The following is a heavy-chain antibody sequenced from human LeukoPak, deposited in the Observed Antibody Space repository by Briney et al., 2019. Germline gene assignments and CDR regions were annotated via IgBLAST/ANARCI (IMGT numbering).Heavy chain of an antibody. Sequence: SETLSLTCTVSGGSITTNNYYWGWIRQPPGKALEWVGSIYFSGSTYYNPSLKSRVSVSADTSKNQFFLKLSSVTAADTAVYYCARHSTSGYYYDFDYWGQGTLVTVSS. CDR2: IYFSGST. J-gene: IGHJ4*02. CDR1: GGSITTNNYY. D-gene: IGHD3-22*01. CDR3: ARHSTSGYYYDFDY. V-gene: IGHV4-39*01.